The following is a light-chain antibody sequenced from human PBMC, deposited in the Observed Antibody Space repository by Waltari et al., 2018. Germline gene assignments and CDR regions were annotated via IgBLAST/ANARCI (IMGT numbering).Light chain of an antibody. CDR3: MQSLQSPWT. CDR1: QSLLHSNGRSG. CDR2: LGS. V-gene: IGKV2-28*01. J-gene: IGKJ1*01. Sequence: DIVMTQSPLSLSVTPGEPASVSCRSSQSLLHSNGRSGLDWYLQKPGQSPQLLIYLGSYRASGVPDRFSGSGSGTDFTLKIIRVEAEDVGVYYCMQSLQSPWTFGQGTKVEIK.